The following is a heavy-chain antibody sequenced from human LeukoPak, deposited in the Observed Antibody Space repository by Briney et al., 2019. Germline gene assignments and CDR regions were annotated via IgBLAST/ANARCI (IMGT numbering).Heavy chain of an antibody. CDR3: ATMGYGSGSYYNVGSY. Sequence: GASVKVSCKASGYTFTSYGISWVRQAPGQGLEWMGLISAYNGNTNYAQKLQGRVTMTTDTSTSTAYMELRSLRSDDTAVYYCATMGYGSGSYYNVGSYWGQGTLVTVSS. CDR2: ISAYNGNT. CDR1: GYTFTSYG. V-gene: IGHV1-18*01. J-gene: IGHJ4*02. D-gene: IGHD3-10*01.